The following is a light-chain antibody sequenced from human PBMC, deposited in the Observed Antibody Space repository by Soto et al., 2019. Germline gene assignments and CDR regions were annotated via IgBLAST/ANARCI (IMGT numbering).Light chain of an antibody. J-gene: IGKJ1*01. Sequence: EMVLTQSPGALSLSPGEIVTICCRVSQCVSSSYLAWYQQKPGQAPRLLIYGASSRATGIPDRFSGSGSGTDFTLTISRLEPEDFAVYYCQQYGISPWTFGQGTKVDVK. CDR3: QQYGISPWT. V-gene: IGKV3-20*01. CDR2: GAS. CDR1: QCVSSSY.